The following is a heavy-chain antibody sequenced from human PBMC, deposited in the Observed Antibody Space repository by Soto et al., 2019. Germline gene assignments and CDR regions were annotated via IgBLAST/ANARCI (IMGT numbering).Heavy chain of an antibody. CDR2: IYHSGST. Sequence: KSSETLSLTCAVSGGSISSGGYSWSWIRQPPGKGLEWIGYIYHSGSTNYNPSLKSRVTISVDTSKNQFSLKLSSVTATDTAVYYCARGLYKYYYYGMDVWGQGTTVTVSS. V-gene: IGHV4-30-2*01. D-gene: IGHD1-1*01. CDR1: GGSISSGGYS. J-gene: IGHJ6*02. CDR3: ARGLYKYYYYGMDV.